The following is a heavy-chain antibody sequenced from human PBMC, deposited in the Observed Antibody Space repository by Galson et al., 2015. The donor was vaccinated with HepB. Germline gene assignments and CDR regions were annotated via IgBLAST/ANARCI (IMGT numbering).Heavy chain of an antibody. Sequence: QSGAEVKKPGESLRISCKGSGYSFTSYWISWVRQMPGKGLEWMGRIDPSDSYTNYSPSFQGHVTISADKSISTAYLQWSSLKASDTAMYYCARHFHCSGGSCYYYGMDVWGQGTTVTVSS. J-gene: IGHJ6*02. V-gene: IGHV5-10-1*01. CDR2: IDPSDSYT. D-gene: IGHD2-15*01. CDR3: ARHFHCSGGSCYYYGMDV. CDR1: GYSFTSYW.